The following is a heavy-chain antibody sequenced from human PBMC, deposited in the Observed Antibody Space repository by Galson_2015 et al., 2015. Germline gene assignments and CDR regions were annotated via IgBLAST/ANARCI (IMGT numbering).Heavy chain of an antibody. V-gene: IGHV3-9*01. CDR1: GFTFDDYA. Sequence: SLRLSCAASGFTFDDYAMHWVRQAPGKGLEWVSGISWNSGSIGYADSVKGRFTISRDNAKNSLYLQMNSLRAEDTALYYCARGLCGTGGVCYPLYMDVWGKGTTVTVSS. CDR3: ARGLCGTGGVCYPLYMDV. D-gene: IGHD2-8*02. CDR2: ISWNSGSI. J-gene: IGHJ6*03.